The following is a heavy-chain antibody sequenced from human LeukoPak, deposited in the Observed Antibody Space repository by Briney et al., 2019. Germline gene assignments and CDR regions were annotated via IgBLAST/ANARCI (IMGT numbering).Heavy chain of an antibody. CDR1: GYTFTTYP. Sequence: GASVKVSCKASGYTFTTYPINWVRQAPGKGLEWMGGFDPEDGETIYAQKFQGRVTMTEDTSTDTAYMELSSLRSEDTAVYYCARTAARRFDYWGQGTLVTVSS. D-gene: IGHD6-6*01. CDR3: ARTAARRFDY. CDR2: FDPEDGET. J-gene: IGHJ4*02. V-gene: IGHV1-24*01.